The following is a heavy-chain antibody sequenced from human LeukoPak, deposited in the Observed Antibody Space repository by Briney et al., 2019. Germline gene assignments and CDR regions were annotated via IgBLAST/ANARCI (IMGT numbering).Heavy chain of an antibody. CDR3: ARYSYDFWSGPTYYYYGMEV. Sequence: PGGSLRLSCAASGFTFSDYYMSWIRQAPGKGLEWVSYISSSGSTIYYADSVKGRFTISRDNAKNSLYLQVNSLRAEDTAVYYCARYSYDFWSGPTYYYYGMEVWGQGTTVTVSS. V-gene: IGHV3-11*01. CDR2: ISSSGSTI. J-gene: IGHJ6*02. D-gene: IGHD3-3*01. CDR1: GFTFSDYY.